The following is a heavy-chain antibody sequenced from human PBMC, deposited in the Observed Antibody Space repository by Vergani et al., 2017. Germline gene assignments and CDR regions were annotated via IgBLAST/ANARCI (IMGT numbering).Heavy chain of an antibody. J-gene: IGHJ4*02. V-gene: IGHV3-30*18. CDR1: GFTFRSYG. D-gene: IGHD2-21*01. Sequence: QVQLVESGGGVVQPGRSLRLSCAASGFTFRSYGMHWVRQAPGKGLEWVAVISYDGSNKYYADSVKGRFTISRDNSKNTLYLQMNSLRAEDMAVYYCAKDYEHIVVVIATQPDYWGQGTLVTVSS. CDR2: ISYDGSNK. CDR3: AKDYEHIVVVIATQPDY.